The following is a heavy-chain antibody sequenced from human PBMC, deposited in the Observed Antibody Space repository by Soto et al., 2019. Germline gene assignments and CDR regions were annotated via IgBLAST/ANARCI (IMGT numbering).Heavy chain of an antibody. CDR1: GGSISKFY. Sequence: KASETLSLTCNVSGGSISKFYWAWIRKTAGNGLEWMGRVYATGTTDYNPSLRSRVAMSVDISKKTFSLRLRSVTGADSGVYYCVRDGSKSLRDWFDPWGQGILVTSPQ. V-gene: IGHV4-4*07. CDR3: VRDGSKSLRDWFDP. J-gene: IGHJ5*02. CDR2: VYATGTT.